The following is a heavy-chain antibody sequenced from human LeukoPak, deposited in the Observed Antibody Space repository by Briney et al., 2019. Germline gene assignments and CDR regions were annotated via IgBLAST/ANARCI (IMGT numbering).Heavy chain of an antibody. J-gene: IGHJ6*03. D-gene: IGHD6-19*01. CDR2: INPSGST. CDR1: GGSFSGYH. Sequence: PSETLSLTCAVYGGSFSGYHWTWIRQSPGKGLEWIGDINPSGSTYYNPSLKSRLTISVDTSKNQFSLKLSSVTAADTAVYYFARVFSSSYYYYFMDVLGKGTTVTVSS. CDR3: ARVFSSSYYYYFMDV. V-gene: IGHV4-34*01.